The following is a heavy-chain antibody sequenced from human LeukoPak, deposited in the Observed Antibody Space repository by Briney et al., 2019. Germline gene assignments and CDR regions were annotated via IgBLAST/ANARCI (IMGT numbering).Heavy chain of an antibody. CDR2: IRYDGSIQ. V-gene: IGHV3-30*02. CDR1: GFTFTNYD. D-gene: IGHD1-26*01. Sequence: PGGSLRLSCAASGFTFTNYDIHWVRQAPGKGLEWVAFIRYDGSIQYYTDSVKGRFTISRDNSKNTLSLQMNSLRAEDTAVYYCAKDKGWQLLYFDYWGQGTLVTVSS. CDR3: AKDKGWQLLYFDY. J-gene: IGHJ4*02.